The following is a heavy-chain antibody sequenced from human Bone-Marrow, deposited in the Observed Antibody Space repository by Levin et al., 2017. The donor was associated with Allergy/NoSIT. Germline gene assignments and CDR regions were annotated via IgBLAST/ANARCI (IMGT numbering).Heavy chain of an antibody. CDR1: GFTFSSYS. D-gene: IGHD3-16*01. J-gene: IGHJ4*02. CDR3: ASEESWGGSFDY. Sequence: PGGSLRLSCAASGFTFSSYSMNWVRQAPGKGLEWVSYISGDSGTLYYTDSVKGRFTISRDNAKNSLYLQMNSLRAEDTAVYYCASEESWGGSFDYWGQGTLVTVSS. V-gene: IGHV3-48*04. CDR2: ISGDSGTL.